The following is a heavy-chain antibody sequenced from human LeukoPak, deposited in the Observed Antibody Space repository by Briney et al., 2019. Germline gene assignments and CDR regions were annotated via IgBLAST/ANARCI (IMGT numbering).Heavy chain of an antibody. Sequence: GESLKISCKGSRYSFTSYWIAWVRQMPGKGLEWMGIIYPGDSDTRYSPSFQGQVTISADKSISTAYLQWSSPKASDTAMYYCARLFSGPRGGFDYWGQGTLVTVSS. D-gene: IGHD6-19*01. CDR2: IYPGDSDT. V-gene: IGHV5-51*01. CDR1: RYSFTSYW. CDR3: ARLFSGPRGGFDY. J-gene: IGHJ4*02.